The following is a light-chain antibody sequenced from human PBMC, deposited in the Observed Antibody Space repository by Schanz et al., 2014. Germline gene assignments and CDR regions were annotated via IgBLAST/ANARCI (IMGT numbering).Light chain of an antibody. Sequence: QSALIQPPSVSGSPGQSVTISCTGTSSDVGSYDYVSWYQQHPGTVPKPMIYNVNTQPSRVPDRFSGSKSGNTASMTISGLQPEDEADYYCSSYAGSNILWLFGGGTKLTVL. CDR1: SSDVGSYDY. CDR3: SSYAGSNILWL. J-gene: IGLJ3*02. CDR2: NVN. V-gene: IGLV2-11*01.